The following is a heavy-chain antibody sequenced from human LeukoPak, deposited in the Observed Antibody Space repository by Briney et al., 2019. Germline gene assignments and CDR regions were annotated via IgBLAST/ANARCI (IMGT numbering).Heavy chain of an antibody. V-gene: IGHV1-18*01. D-gene: IGHD7-27*01. CDR3: ARDFAWGAGGAPIDDNWLDP. CDR2: ISGHSGGNT. J-gene: IGHJ5*02. Sequence: ASVKVSCKASGYIFSNYGISWVRQAPGHGLEWMGWISGHSGGNTNYAPKFQDRATMTTDTSTSTAYIELRSLRFDDTALYYCARDFAWGAGGAPIDDNWLDPWGQGTLVSVSS. CDR1: GYIFSNYG.